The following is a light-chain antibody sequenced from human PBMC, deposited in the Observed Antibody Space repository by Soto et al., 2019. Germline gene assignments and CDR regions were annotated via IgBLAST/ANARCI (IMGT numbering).Light chain of an antibody. CDR1: SSNIASTY. CDR3: AAWDDSLPAWL. J-gene: IGLJ3*02. CDR2: QNN. Sequence: QSVLTQPPSASGTPGQRVTISCSASSSNIASTYVYWFQQLPGAAPTLLIYQNNQRPSGVPARFSGSKSGTSASLAISGLRSEDEADYYCAAWDDSLPAWLFGGGTKLTVL. V-gene: IGLV1-47*01.